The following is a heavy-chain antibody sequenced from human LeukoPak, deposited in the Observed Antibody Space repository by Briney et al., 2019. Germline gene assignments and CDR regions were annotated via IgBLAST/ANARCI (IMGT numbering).Heavy chain of an antibody. V-gene: IGHV4-30-4*01. CDR1: GGSISSGDYY. D-gene: IGHD5-12*01. J-gene: IGHJ5*02. Sequence: SETLSLTCSVSGGSISSGDYYWSWIRQPPGKGLEWIGYIYYNGSTYYNPSLKSRVTLSVDTSKNQFSLKLRSVTAADTAVYYCARESGYDSAGTYNWFDPWGQGTLVTVSS. CDR2: IYYNGST. CDR3: ARESGYDSAGTYNWFDP.